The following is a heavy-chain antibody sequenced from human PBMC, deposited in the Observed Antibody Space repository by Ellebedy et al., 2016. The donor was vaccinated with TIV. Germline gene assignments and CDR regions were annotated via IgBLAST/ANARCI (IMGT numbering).Heavy chain of an antibody. CDR2: IDPSNSNT. CDR3: ASLWDTVPGDSYTMDV. Sequence: GESLKISCKGSGYIFTNLWISWVRQMLGKGLEWMGRIDPSNSNTNYSPSFQGHVTISADKSISTAYLQWNNLRASDTAMYYCASLWDTVPGDSYTMDVWGQGTTVTVSS. J-gene: IGHJ6*02. D-gene: IGHD3-16*01. CDR1: GYIFTNLW. V-gene: IGHV5-10-1*01.